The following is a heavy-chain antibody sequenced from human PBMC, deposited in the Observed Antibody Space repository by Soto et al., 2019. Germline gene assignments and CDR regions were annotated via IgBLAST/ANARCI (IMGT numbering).Heavy chain of an antibody. Sequence: GGSLRLSCAASGFTFSSYAMNWVRQAPGKGLEWVSVISGSDGSTYYADSVKGRFTISRDNSKNTLNLQMNSLRAEDTTVYYCARRSSSWYFDYWGQGTLVTVSS. CDR2: ISGSDGST. V-gene: IGHV3-23*01. CDR3: ARRSSSWYFDY. CDR1: GFTFSSYA. D-gene: IGHD6-13*01. J-gene: IGHJ4*02.